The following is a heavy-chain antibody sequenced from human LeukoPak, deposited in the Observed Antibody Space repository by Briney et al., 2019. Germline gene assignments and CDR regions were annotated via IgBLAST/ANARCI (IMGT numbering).Heavy chain of an antibody. V-gene: IGHV3-21*01. Sequence: GGTLRLSCAASGFTFSSYTMHWIRQAPGKGLEWVSSISGSNSYIFYADSVKGRFTVSRDNAKDSLYLQMNSLRAEDTAVYYCARALTTLTYEGYWGQGTLVTVSS. J-gene: IGHJ4*02. D-gene: IGHD1-1*01. CDR1: GFTFSSYT. CDR2: ISGSNSYI. CDR3: ARALTTLTYEGY.